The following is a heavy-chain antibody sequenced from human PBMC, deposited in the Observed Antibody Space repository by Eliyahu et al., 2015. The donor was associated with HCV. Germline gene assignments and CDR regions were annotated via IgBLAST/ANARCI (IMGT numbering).Heavy chain of an antibody. CDR2: IHPGDSDT. Sequence: EVQLVQSGAEVKKPGESLKISCQGSGYSFTNYWIGWVRQVAGKGPGWMGVIHPGDSDTRYSPPFEGQVTISADKSIYTAYLQWSSLKASDTAMYYCARRSSSWEFDYWGQGTLVTVSS. CDR3: ARRSSSWEFDY. D-gene: IGHD6-13*01. CDR1: GYSFTNYW. J-gene: IGHJ4*02. V-gene: IGHV5-51*01.